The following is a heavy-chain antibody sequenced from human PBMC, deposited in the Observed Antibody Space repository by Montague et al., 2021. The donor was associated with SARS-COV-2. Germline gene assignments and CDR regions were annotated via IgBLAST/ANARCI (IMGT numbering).Heavy chain of an antibody. Sequence: VKPTQTLTLTCTFSGFSLSTSGMCVSWIHQPPGKALEWLARIDWDDDKYYSTSLKTRLTFSKDTSKNQVVLTMTNMDPVDTATYYCARDWGCTHFDYWGQGTLVTVSS. CDR2: IDWDDDK. CDR1: GFSLSTSGMC. V-gene: IGHV2-70*11. D-gene: IGHD7-27*01. J-gene: IGHJ4*02. CDR3: ARDWGCTHFDY.